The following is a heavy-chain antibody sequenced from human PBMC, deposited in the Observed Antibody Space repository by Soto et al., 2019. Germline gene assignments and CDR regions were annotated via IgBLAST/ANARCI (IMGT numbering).Heavy chain of an antibody. CDR3: ARDLYRYGSGSYSAGRPFRSGAFDI. J-gene: IGHJ3*02. CDR2: INAGNGNT. CDR1: GYTFTSYA. V-gene: IGHV1-3*01. Sequence: ASVKVSCKASGYTFTSYAMHWVRQAPGQRLEWMGWINAGNGNTKYSQKFQGRVTITRDTSASTAYMELSSLRSEDTAVYYCARDLYRYGSGSYSAGRPFRSGAFDIWGQGTMVTVSS. D-gene: IGHD3-10*01.